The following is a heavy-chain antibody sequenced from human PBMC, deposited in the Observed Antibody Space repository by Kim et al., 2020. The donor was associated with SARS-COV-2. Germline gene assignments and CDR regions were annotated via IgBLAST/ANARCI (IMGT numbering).Heavy chain of an antibody. CDR2: TYYSGRT. Sequence: SETLSLTCSVSGGSLSSDNYYWSWIRQQPGEGLEWIGYTYYSGRTHYNPSLKSRVTISVDTSKNQFSLRLTSVTAADTAVYYCASSGSSSSHYYYAMDV. J-gene: IGHJ6*01. V-gene: IGHV4-31*03. D-gene: IGHD6-6*01. CDR1: GGSLSSDNYY. CDR3: ASSGSSSSHYYYAMDV.